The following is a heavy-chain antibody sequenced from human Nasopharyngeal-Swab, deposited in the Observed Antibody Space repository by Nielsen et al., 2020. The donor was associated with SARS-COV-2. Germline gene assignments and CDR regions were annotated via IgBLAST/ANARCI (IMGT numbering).Heavy chain of an antibody. D-gene: IGHD4-17*01. Sequence: SETLSLTCAVYGGSFSGYYWSWIRQPPGKGLEWIGEINHSGSTNYNPSLKSRVTISVDTSKNQFSLKLSSVTAAATAVYYCARGGTVTTDTWGQGTLVTVSS. J-gene: IGHJ5*02. CDR1: GGSFSGYY. CDR3: ARGGTVTTDT. CDR2: INHSGST. V-gene: IGHV4-34*01.